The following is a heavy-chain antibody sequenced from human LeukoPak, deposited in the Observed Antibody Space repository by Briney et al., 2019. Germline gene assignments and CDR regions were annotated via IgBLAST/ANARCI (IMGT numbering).Heavy chain of an antibody. CDR3: ARGVAAPGTGGLSWFDP. V-gene: IGHV4-59*01. D-gene: IGHD6-13*01. J-gene: IGHJ5*02. CDR2: IYSSGST. Sequence: SETLSLTCTVSGGSISSYYWSWIRQPPGKGLEWIGYIYSSGSTNYKPSLKSRVTISLDTSKNQFSLKLSVVTAADTAVYYCARGVAAPGTGGLSWFDPWGQGTPVTVPS. CDR1: GGSISSYY.